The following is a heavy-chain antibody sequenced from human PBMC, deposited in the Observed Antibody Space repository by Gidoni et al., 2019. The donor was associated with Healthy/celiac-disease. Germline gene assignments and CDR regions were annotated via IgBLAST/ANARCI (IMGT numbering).Heavy chain of an antibody. D-gene: IGHD3-3*01. J-gene: IGHJ4*02. Sequence: EVQLLESGGGLVQPGGSLRLSCAASGFTFRSYAMSWVRQAPGKGLEWVSAMSGSGGSTYYADSVKGRFTISRDNSKNTLYLQMNSLRAEDTAVYYCAKDLTIFGVAPPFDYWGQGTLVTVSS. CDR2: MSGSGGST. V-gene: IGHV3-23*01. CDR3: AKDLTIFGVAPPFDY. CDR1: GFTFRSYA.